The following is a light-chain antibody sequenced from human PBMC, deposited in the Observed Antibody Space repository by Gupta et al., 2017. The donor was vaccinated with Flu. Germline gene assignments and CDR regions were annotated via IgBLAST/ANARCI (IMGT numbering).Light chain of an antibody. CDR2: GNF. CDR3: QSFDSGLNAYV. J-gene: IGLJ1*01. V-gene: IGLV1-40*01. Sequence: QSVLTQPPSVSGPPGQRVTISCTGTTSNIGANYDVQWYQHLPETAPKLLIYGNFDRPSGVPDRFSGSKSGISASLAITGLQADDEADYYCQSFDSGLNAYVFGTGTKVTVL. CDR1: TSNIGANYD.